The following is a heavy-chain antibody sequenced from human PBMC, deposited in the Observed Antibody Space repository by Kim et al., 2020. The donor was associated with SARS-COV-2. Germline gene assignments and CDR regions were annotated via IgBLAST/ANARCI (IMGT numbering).Heavy chain of an antibody. CDR1: GASVSGYY. D-gene: IGHD5-12*01. V-gene: IGHV4-59*02. Sequence: SETLSLTCTVSGASVSGYYWNWIRQPPGKGLEWIGCMYNSGSTNYNPSPKSRVTIPVDTSKNQFSLRLSSVTAAATAVYYFARGGYELFDYWGQGTLVTV. CDR3: ARGGYELFDY. CDR2: MYNSGST. J-gene: IGHJ4*02.